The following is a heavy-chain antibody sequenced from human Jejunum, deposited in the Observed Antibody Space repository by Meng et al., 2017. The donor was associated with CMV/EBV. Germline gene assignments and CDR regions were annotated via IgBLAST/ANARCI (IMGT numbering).Heavy chain of an antibody. CDR2: KKKDGREK. D-gene: IGHD4-11*01. CDR1: LRFTRKW. J-gene: IGHJ6*02. V-gene: IGHV3-7*01. Sequence: LRFTRKWRTWVREAQGKGLEWVANKKKDGREKNYVEYEKGRLTISRDNAKNSLYLQMDRLRAEDTAVYYCARIQVYSKGHYGMDVWGQGTTVTVSS. CDR3: ARIQVYSKGHYGMDV.